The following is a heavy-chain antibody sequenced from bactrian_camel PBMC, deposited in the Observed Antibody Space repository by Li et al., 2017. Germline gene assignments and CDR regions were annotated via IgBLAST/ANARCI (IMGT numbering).Heavy chain of an antibody. V-gene: IGHV3S53*01. CDR1: GLVDSPRC. J-gene: IGHJ4*01. CDR3: AADKVCHTVVNQPEHVKY. Sequence: VQLVESGGGSVEAGGSLRLSCEVIGLVDSPRCKGWFRQAPGKERERVAIIDNSFGTSYADSVKGRFTISKDGAKKTLYLAMNSLKPGDTAMYYCAADKVCHTVVNQPEHVKYWGQGTQVTVS. CDR2: IDNSFGT. D-gene: IGHD8*01.